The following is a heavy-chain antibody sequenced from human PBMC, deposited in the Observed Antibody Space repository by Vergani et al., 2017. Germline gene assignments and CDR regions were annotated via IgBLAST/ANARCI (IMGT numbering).Heavy chain of an antibody. CDR2: IYYSGST. J-gene: IGHJ6*03. Sequence: QLQLQESDPGLVKPSETLSLTCTVSGGSIRSTFYYWGWIRQPPGKGLEWIGTIYYSGSTYYNPSLKSRVTISVDTSKNQFSLKLISVTAADTAVYYCARHKEQLVPGNYYYYYYMDVWGKGTTVTVSS. D-gene: IGHD6-13*01. V-gene: IGHV4-39*01. CDR1: GGSIRSTFYY. CDR3: ARHKEQLVPGNYYYYYYMDV.